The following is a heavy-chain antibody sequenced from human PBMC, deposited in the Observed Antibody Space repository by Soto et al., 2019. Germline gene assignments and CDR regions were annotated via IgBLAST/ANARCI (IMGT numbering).Heavy chain of an antibody. CDR1: GGSISSYY. CDR3: ARVYSSGWYSRLWSSPYYYYGMDV. V-gene: IGHV4-59*08. Sequence: SETLSLTCTVSGGSISSYYWSWIRQPPGKGMEWIGYIYYSGSTNYNPSLKSRVTISVDTSKNQFSLKLSSVTAADTAVYYCARVYSSGWYSRLWSSPYYYYGMDVWGQGTTVTSP. CDR2: IYYSGST. D-gene: IGHD6-19*01. J-gene: IGHJ6*02.